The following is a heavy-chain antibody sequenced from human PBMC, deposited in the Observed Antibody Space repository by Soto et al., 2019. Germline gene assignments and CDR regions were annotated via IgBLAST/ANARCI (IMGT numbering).Heavy chain of an antibody. D-gene: IGHD3-22*01. CDR2: ISDSGGST. CDR3: AKVQYYYDSSGYSH. J-gene: IGHJ4*02. CDR1: GFTFSSYA. Sequence: GGSLRLSCAASGFTFSSYAMSWVRQAPGKGLEWVSRISDSGGSTYYADSVKGRFTISRDNSRNTLCLQMNSLRAEDTAVYYCAKVQYYYDSSGYSHWGQGTLVTVS. V-gene: IGHV3-23*01.